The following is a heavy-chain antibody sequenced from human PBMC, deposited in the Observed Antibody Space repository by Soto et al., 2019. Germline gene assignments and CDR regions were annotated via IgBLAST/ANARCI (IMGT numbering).Heavy chain of an antibody. Sequence: SETLSLTCTVSGGSISSYYWTWIRQTPGKGLEWIGYIHYSGSTNYNPSLKSRVTISVDTSKNQFSLKLTSVTAADTAVYYCARLPGAGRPPYGMDVWGQGTTVTVSS. CDR2: IHYSGST. CDR1: GGSISSYY. J-gene: IGHJ6*02. V-gene: IGHV4-59*01. D-gene: IGHD6-6*01. CDR3: ARLPGAGRPPYGMDV.